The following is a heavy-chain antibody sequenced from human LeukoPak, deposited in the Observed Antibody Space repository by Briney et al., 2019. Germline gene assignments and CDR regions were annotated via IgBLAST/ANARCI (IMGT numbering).Heavy chain of an antibody. CDR2: INEDGSDK. D-gene: IGHD5-18*01. CDR3: ARDAGYSYDRFDY. Sequence: GGSLRLSCEATGFIFSNYWMAWVPQAQGKGLKGVANINEDGSDKNYMHSMKGRFTISRDNAKTSLYLQMNSLRVEDTAVYYCARDAGYSYDRFDYWGQGTQVTVSS. CDR1: GFIFSNYW. J-gene: IGHJ4*02. V-gene: IGHV3-7*01.